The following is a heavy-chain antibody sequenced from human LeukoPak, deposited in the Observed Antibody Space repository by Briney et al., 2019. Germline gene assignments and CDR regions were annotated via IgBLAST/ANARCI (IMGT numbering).Heavy chain of an antibody. CDR1: GFTFGDYA. J-gene: IGHJ4*02. Sequence: PGRSLRLSCTSYGFTFGDYAMSWVRNAPGKGLGWVGFIRSKGDGGTTEYAAAVKGRFTISRDDSTSIGYLQMNSLKTEDTAVQYCTRRRRGPYGYFGYWGQGTLVTVSS. D-gene: IGHD3-16*01. V-gene: IGHV3-49*04. CDR2: IRSKGDGGTT. CDR3: TRRRRGPYGYFGY.